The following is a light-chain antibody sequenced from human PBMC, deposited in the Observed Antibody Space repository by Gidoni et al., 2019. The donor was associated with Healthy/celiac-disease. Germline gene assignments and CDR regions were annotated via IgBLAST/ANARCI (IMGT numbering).Light chain of an antibody. CDR2: DAS. V-gene: IGKV1-5*01. Sequence: DIQMTQSPSTLSASVGDRVTISCRASHIISNWFAWYQQKPGKAPKLLIYDASSLESGVPSRFSGSGSGTEFTLTISSLQPDDFATYYCQQYNTYWTFGQGTKVEIK. CDR3: QQYNTYWT. CDR1: HIISNW. J-gene: IGKJ1*01.